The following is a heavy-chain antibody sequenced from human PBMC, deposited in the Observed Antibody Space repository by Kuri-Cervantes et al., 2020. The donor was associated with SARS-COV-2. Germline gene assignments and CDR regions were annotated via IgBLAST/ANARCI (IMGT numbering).Heavy chain of an antibody. J-gene: IGHJ5*02. Sequence: SETLSLTCTVSGGSISSSSYYWGWTRQPPGKGLEWIGSIYYSGSTYYNPSLKSRVTISVDTSKNQFSLKLSSVTAADTAVYYGARQMMSSITIFGVVITRNWFDPWGQGTLVTVSS. V-gene: IGHV4-39*01. D-gene: IGHD3-3*01. CDR1: GGSISSSSYY. CDR3: ARQMMSSITIFGVVITRNWFDP. CDR2: IYYSGST.